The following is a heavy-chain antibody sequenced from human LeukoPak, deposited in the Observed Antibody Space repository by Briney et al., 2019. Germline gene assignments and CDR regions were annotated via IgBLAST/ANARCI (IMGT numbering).Heavy chain of an antibody. Sequence: PGRSLRLSCAASGFTFSSYAMHWVRQAPGKGLEWVAVISYDGSNKYYADSVKGRFTISRDNSKNTLYLQMNSLRAEDTAVYYCARGGGTGEFDYWGQGTPVTVSS. CDR1: GFTFSSYA. CDR3: ARGGGTGEFDY. V-gene: IGHV3-30-3*01. D-gene: IGHD7-27*01. J-gene: IGHJ4*02. CDR2: ISYDGSNK.